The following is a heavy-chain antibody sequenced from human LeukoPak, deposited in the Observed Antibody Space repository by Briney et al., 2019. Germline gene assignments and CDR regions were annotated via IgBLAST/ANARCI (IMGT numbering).Heavy chain of an antibody. Sequence: GESLKISCTGSGYTFTNYWIGLVRQIPGKGVEWMAVNYPGDSDARYSPSFQGQLTVLADKTINTAYLQSSSLKASDTAMYFCARLQRGTQRGTYDIWGQGTMVIVSS. J-gene: IGHJ3*02. D-gene: IGHD1/OR15-1a*01. V-gene: IGHV5-51*01. CDR1: GYTFTNYW. CDR2: NYPGDSDA. CDR3: ARLQRGTQRGTYDI.